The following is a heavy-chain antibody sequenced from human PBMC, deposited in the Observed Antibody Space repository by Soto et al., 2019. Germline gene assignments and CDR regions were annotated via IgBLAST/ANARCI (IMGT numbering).Heavy chain of an antibody. V-gene: IGHV3-30*04. Sequence: GGSLRLSCAASGFTFSSYAMHWVRQAPGKGLEWVAVISYDGSNKYYADSVKGRFTISRDNSKNTLYLQMNSLRAEDTAVYYCARGFDSSGYDAFDIWGQGTMVTVSS. J-gene: IGHJ3*02. CDR1: GFTFSSYA. D-gene: IGHD3-22*01. CDR3: ARGFDSSGYDAFDI. CDR2: ISYDGSNK.